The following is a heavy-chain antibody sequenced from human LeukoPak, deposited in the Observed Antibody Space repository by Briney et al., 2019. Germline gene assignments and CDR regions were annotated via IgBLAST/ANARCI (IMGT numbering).Heavy chain of an antibody. CDR3: ARAIASAEAFDI. D-gene: IGHD6-13*01. J-gene: IGHJ3*02. Sequence: SETLSLTCTVSGGSISSYYWSWIRQPPGKGLEWIGYIYYSGSTNYNPSLKSRVTISVDTSKNQFSLKLSSVTAADTAVYYCARAIASAEAFDIWGQGTMVTVSS. CDR2: IYYSGST. V-gene: IGHV4-59*01. CDR1: GGSISSYY.